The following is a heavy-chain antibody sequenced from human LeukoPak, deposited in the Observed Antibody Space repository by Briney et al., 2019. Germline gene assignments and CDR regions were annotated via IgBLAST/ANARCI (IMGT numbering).Heavy chain of an antibody. CDR1: GDSVSSNSAA. CDR3: ARVRITMVRGVDY. J-gene: IGHJ4*02. V-gene: IGHV6-1*01. Sequence: SQTLSLTCAISGDSVSSNSAAWNWIRQSPSRGLEWLGRTYYRSKWCNDYAVSVKSRITINPDTSKNQFSLQLSSVTAADTAVYYCARVRITMVRGVDYWGQGTLVTVSS. D-gene: IGHD3-10*01. CDR2: TYYRSKWCN.